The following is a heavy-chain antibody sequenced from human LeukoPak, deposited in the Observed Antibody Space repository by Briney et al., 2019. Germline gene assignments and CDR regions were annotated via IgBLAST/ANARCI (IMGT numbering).Heavy chain of an antibody. V-gene: IGHV3-9*01. CDR3: AKDFYRAVAGSIGF. J-gene: IGHJ4*02. D-gene: IGHD6-19*01. CDR1: GFTFDDYA. Sequence: GRSLRLSCAASGFTFDDYAMHWVRQAPGKGLEWVSGIFYNSGGIGYADSVKGRFTISRDNAKESLYLQMNSLRAEDTALYYCAKDFYRAVAGSIGFWGQGILVTVSS. CDR2: IFYNSGGI.